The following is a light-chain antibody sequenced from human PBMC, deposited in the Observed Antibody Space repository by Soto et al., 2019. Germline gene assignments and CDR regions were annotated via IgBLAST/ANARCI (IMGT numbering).Light chain of an antibody. J-gene: IGLJ1*01. Sequence: QSALTQPASVSGSPGQSITISCTGTSSDIGGYNYVSWYQQHPGKAPKLMIYDVSNRPSGVSNRFSGSKSGNTASLTISGLQAEDEADYYCSSYASSSTLVFATGTKLTVL. CDR2: DVS. CDR1: SSDIGGYNY. V-gene: IGLV2-14*01. CDR3: SSYASSSTLV.